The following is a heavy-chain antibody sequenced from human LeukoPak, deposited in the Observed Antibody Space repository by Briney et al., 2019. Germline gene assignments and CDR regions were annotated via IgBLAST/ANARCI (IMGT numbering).Heavy chain of an antibody. CDR1: DGSFSKYY. CDR3: ATQQLVEGALDY. D-gene: IGHD6-13*01. J-gene: IGHJ4*02. V-gene: IGHV4-34*01. CDR2: LNHSGAP. Sequence: PSETLPLTCAVFDGSFSKYYWSWVRQPPGKGLEWIGELNHSGAPNYNPSLKSRVTISGDTSKSQLSLRLTSVTAADTAVYYCATQQLVEGALDYWGQGTLVTVSS.